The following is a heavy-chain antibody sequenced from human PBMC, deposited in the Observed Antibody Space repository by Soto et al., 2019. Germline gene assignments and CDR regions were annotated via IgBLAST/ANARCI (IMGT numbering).Heavy chain of an antibody. D-gene: IGHD5-18*01. CDR3: ARDPGYSYGNT. J-gene: IGHJ5*02. CDR1: GFTFSNYA. V-gene: IGHV3-33*08. Sequence: GGSLRLSCAASGFTFSNYAMHWVRQAPGKGLEWVAVIWYDGSNKYYADSVKGRFTISRDNSKNTLYLQMNSLRSEDTAVYYCARDPGYSYGNTWGQGTLVTVSS. CDR2: IWYDGSNK.